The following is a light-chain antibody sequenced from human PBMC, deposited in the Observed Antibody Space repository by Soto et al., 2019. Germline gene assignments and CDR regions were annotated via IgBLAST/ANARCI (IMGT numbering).Light chain of an antibody. CDR3: EQYNNWPPMQT. CDR2: DAS. Sequence: DIVMTQSPATLSVSPGDGATLSCRASQSVSHNLAWYQQKPGQAPRLLIYDASTRAAGIPTRFSGSGSGTGCTFAISILQSEDCLVYYGEQYNNWPPMQTFGQGTKLEIK. V-gene: IGKV3-15*01. CDR1: QSVSHN. J-gene: IGKJ2*01.